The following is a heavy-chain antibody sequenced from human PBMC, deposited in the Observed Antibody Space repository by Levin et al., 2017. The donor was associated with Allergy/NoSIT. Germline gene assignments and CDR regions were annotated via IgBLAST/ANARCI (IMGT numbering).Heavy chain of an antibody. CDR2: IYYSGST. V-gene: IGHV4-30-4*01. CDR3: ARGCPLSGYYYGFDY. Sequence: TSETLSLTCTVSGGSISSGDYYWSWIRQPPGKGLEWIGYIYYSGSTYYNPSLKSRVTISVDTSKNQFSLKLSSVTAADTAVYYCARGCPLSGYYYGFDYWGQGTLVTVSS. D-gene: IGHD3-22*01. J-gene: IGHJ4*02. CDR1: GGSISSGDYY.